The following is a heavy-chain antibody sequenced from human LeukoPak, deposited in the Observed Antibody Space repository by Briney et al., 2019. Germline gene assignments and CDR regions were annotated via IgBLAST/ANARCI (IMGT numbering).Heavy chain of an antibody. CDR1: GYTFTSYG. CDR2: ISAYNGNT. V-gene: IGHV1-18*01. Sequence: ASVKVSCKASGYTFTSYGISWVRQAPGQGLEWMGWISAYNGNTNYAQKLQGRVTMTTDTSTSTAYMELRSLRSDDTAVYYCARKPVPLGPYYYYGMDVWGQGTTVTVSS. D-gene: IGHD1-14*01. J-gene: IGHJ6*02. CDR3: ARKPVPLGPYYYYGMDV.